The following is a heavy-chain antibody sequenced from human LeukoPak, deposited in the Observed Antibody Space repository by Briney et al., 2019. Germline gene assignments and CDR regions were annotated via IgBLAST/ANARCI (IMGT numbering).Heavy chain of an antibody. Sequence: PSQTLSLTCTVSGGSISSGGYYWSWIRQHPGKGLEWIGYIYYSGSTYYNPSLKSRVTISVDTSKNQFSLKLSSVTAADTAVYYCARQTAAAGNPVDYWGQGTLVTVSS. CDR1: GGSISSGGYY. D-gene: IGHD6-13*01. CDR3: ARQTAAAGNPVDY. V-gene: IGHV4-39*01. J-gene: IGHJ4*02. CDR2: IYYSGST.